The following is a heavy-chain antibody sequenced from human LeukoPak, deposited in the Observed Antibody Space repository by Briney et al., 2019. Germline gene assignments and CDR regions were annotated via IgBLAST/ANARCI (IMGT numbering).Heavy chain of an antibody. D-gene: IGHD5-18*01. CDR2: ISGSGYTI. V-gene: IGHV3-48*03. CDR3: ARALRGYSYVLDY. Sequence: GGSLRLSCAASGFTFSDYEMNWVRQAPGKGLEWVAYISGSGYTIHYADSVKGRFTISRDNSKNTLYLQMNSLRAEDTAVYYCARALRGYSYVLDYWGQGTLVTVSS. J-gene: IGHJ4*02. CDR1: GFTFSDYE.